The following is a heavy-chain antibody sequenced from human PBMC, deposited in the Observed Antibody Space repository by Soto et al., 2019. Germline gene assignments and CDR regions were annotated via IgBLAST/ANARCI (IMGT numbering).Heavy chain of an antibody. J-gene: IGHJ6*02. CDR1: GYTFTELS. Sequence: ASVKVSCKVSGYTFTELSMHWVRQAPGKGLEWMGGFDPEDGETIYAQKFQGRVTMTEDTSTDTAYMELSSLRSEDTAVYYCATSGRGGSCYSAVYYCYGMDVWGQGTTVTVS. V-gene: IGHV1-24*01. D-gene: IGHD2-15*01. CDR3: ATSGRGGSCYSAVYYCYGMDV. CDR2: FDPEDGET.